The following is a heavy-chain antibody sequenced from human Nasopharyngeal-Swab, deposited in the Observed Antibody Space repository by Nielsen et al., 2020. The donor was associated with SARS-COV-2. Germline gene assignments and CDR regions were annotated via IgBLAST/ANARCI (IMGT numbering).Heavy chain of an antibody. CDR3: ERAKRGREGEE. D-gene: IGHD3-16*01. V-gene: IGHV4-31*02. Sequence: WIRQPPGEGLEWIGYIYYSGSTYYNPSLKSRVTISVDTSKNQFSLKLSSVTAADTAVEYGERAKRGREGEEGGQGKMGTVSS. CDR2: IYYSGST. J-gene: IGHJ4*02.